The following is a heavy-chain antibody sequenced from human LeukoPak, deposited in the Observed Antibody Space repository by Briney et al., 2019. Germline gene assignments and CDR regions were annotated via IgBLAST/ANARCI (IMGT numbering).Heavy chain of an antibody. CDR3: ARAGYSXXDY. V-gene: IGHV4-38-2*02. J-gene: IGHJ4*02. CDR2: IYHSGST. Sequence: SETLSLTCTVSGYSISSGYYWGWIRQPPGKGLEWIGSIYHSGSTYYNPSLKSRVTISLDTSKNQFSLKVSSVTAADTAVYYCARAGYSXXDYWXQGTLVTVSS. CDR1: GYSISSGYY. D-gene: IGHD5-18*01.